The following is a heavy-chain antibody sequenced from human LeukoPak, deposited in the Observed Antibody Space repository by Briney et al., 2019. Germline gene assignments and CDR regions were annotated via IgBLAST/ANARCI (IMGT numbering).Heavy chain of an antibody. J-gene: IGHJ4*02. CDR2: IRSKANSYAT. V-gene: IGHV3-73*01. D-gene: IGHD3-9*01. CDR3: TPSLNDILTGSDY. CDR1: GFTFSGSA. Sequence: GGSLRLSCAASGFTFSGSAMHWVRQASGKGLEWVGRIRSKANSYATAYAASVKGRFTISRDDSKNTAYLQMNSLKTEDTAVYYCTPSLNDILTGSDYWGQGTLVTVSS.